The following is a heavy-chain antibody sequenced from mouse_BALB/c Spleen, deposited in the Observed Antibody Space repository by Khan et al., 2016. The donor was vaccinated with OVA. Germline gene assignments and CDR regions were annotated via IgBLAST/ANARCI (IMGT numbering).Heavy chain of an antibody. Sequence: QIQLVQSGPELKKPGETVKISCKASGYTFTNYGMNWVKQSPGKALKWMGWINTYTGEPSSADDFTGRFAFTLETSVSTAYLLINNLKNEDTATYFCARPPYCSYTLDYWGQGTSVTVSS. D-gene: IGHD2-10*01. CDR2: INTYTGEP. J-gene: IGHJ4*01. CDR3: ARPPYCSYTLDY. V-gene: IGHV9-3-1*01. CDR1: GYTFTNYG.